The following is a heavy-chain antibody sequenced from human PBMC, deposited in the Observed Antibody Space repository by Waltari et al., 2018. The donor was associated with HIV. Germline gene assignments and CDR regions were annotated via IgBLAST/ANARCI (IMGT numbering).Heavy chain of an antibody. V-gene: IGHV4-59*01. CDR1: GGSISSYY. CDR3: ARVPYDSSGLDAFDI. D-gene: IGHD3-22*01. Sequence: TCTVSGGSISSYYWSWIRQPPGKGLEWIGYIYYSGSTNYNPSLKSRVTISVDTSKNQFSLKLSSVTAADTAVYYCARVPYDSSGLDAFDIWGQGTMVTVSS. J-gene: IGHJ3*02. CDR2: IYYSGST.